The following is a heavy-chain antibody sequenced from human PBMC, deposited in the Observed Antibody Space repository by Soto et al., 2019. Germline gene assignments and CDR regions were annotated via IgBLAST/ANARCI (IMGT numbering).Heavy chain of an antibody. J-gene: IGHJ4*02. Sequence: ASAKVSCKASGYTFTSYAMDWLRHAPGQRLEWMGWINDGNGKTKYSKKFQGRVTITRDTYASTAYMELRSLRSEETAVYYCEREERYGEYYYWGQGTLVTVSS. CDR3: EREERYGEYYY. D-gene: IGHD4-17*01. CDR2: INDGNGKT. CDR1: GYTFTSYA. V-gene: IGHV1-3*01.